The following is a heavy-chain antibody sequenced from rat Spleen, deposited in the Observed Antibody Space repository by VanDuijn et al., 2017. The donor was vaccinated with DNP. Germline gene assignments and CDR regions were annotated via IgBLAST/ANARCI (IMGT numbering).Heavy chain of an antibody. Sequence: EVQLVESGGDLVQPGRSLKLSCVASGFTFNNYWMTWIRQVPGKGLEWVASITSSGGSTYYPDSVKGRFTISRDNANNTLYLQMNSLRSEDTATYYCARAHYYDGSYYSLGWGQGVMVTVSS. CDR3: ARAHYYDGSYYSLG. CDR1: GFTFNNYW. D-gene: IGHD1-12*02. CDR2: ITSSGGST. J-gene: IGHJ2*01. V-gene: IGHV5-31*01.